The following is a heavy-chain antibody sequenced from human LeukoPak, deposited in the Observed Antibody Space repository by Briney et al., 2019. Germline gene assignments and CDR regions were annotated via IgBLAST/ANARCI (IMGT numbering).Heavy chain of an antibody. CDR1: EFPFTTYW. Sequence: PGGSLRLSCTASEFPFTTYWIHWIRQAPGKGLEWVANMKTDGSEKYYVDSVKGRFTISRDNTKNSVYLQMNSLRVEDTAVYYCVLGSGWHDSYWGQGTLVTVSS. CDR2: MKTDGSEK. D-gene: IGHD6-19*01. V-gene: IGHV3-7*03. J-gene: IGHJ4*02. CDR3: VLGSGWHDSY.